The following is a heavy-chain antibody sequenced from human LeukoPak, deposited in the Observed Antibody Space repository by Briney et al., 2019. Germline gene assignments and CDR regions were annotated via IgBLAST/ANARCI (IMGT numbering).Heavy chain of an antibody. D-gene: IGHD2-15*01. J-gene: IGHJ4*02. CDR2: INPNSGGT. CDR1: GYTFTGYY. CDR3: ARDRDYCSGGSCPIDY. Sequence: ASVKVSCKASGYTFTGYYMHWVRQAPGQGLEWIGWINPNSGGTNYAQKFQGRVTMTRDTSISTAYMELSRLRSDDTAVYYCARDRDYCSGGSCPIDYWGQGTLVTVSS. V-gene: IGHV1-2*02.